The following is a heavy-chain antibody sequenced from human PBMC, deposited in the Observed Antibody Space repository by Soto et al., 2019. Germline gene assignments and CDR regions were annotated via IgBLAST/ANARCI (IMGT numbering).Heavy chain of an antibody. Sequence: VASVKVSCKASGYTFTSYGISWVRQAPGQGLEWIGWISAYNGNTNYAQKLQGRVTMTTDTSTSTAYMELRSLRSDDTAVYYCARDLGDDILTGSWFDPWGQGTLVTVSS. D-gene: IGHD3-9*01. V-gene: IGHV1-18*01. CDR1: GYTFTSYG. CDR2: ISAYNGNT. CDR3: ARDLGDDILTGSWFDP. J-gene: IGHJ5*02.